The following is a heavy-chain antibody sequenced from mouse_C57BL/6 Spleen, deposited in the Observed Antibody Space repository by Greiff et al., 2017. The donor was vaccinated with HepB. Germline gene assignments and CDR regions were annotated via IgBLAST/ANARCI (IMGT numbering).Heavy chain of an antibody. CDR1: GYTFTSYW. CDR2: IDPSDSYT. V-gene: IGHV1-50*01. Sequence: VQLQQPGAELVKPGASVKLSCKASGYTFTSYWMQWVKQRPGQGLEWIGEIDPSDSYTNYNQKFKGKATLTVDTSSSTAYMQLSSLTSEDSAVYYCARERDDYPFDYWGQGTTLTVSS. J-gene: IGHJ2*01. CDR3: ARERDDYPFDY. D-gene: IGHD2-4*01.